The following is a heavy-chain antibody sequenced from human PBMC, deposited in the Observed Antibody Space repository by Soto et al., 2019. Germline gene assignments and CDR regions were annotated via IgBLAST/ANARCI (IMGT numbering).Heavy chain of an antibody. V-gene: IGHV3-23*01. CDR1: GFTFSSYA. D-gene: IGHD6-19*01. J-gene: IGHJ4*02. Sequence: EVQLLESGGGLVQPGGSLRLSCAASGFTFSSYAMSWVRQAPGKGLEWVSAISGSGGSTYYADSVKGRFTISRDNSNNTLYLQMNSLRAEDTAVYYCAKPWAAPSIAVAGGSPIDYWGQGTLVIVSS. CDR2: ISGSGGST. CDR3: AKPWAAPSIAVAGGSPIDY.